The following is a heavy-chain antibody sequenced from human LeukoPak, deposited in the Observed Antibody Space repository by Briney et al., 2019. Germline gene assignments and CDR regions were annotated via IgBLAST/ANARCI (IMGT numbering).Heavy chain of an antibody. J-gene: IGHJ4*02. CDR2: ISGSGGST. CDR1: GFTFKLYW. V-gene: IGHV3-23*01. Sequence: GGSLRLSCAASGFTFKLYWMHWVRQVPGRGPVWVSAISGSGGSTYYADSVKGRFTISRDNSKNTLYLQMNSLRAEDTAVYYCARANWNLPEYFDYWGQGTLVTVSS. D-gene: IGHD1-1*01. CDR3: ARANWNLPEYFDY.